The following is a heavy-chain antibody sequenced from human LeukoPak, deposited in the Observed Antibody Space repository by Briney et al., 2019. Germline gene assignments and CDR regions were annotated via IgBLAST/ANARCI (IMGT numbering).Heavy chain of an antibody. D-gene: IGHD4-17*01. J-gene: IGHJ4*02. CDR1: GGSISSYY. V-gene: IGHV4-4*07. Sequence: SETLSLTCTVSGGSISSYYWSWIRQPAGKGLEWIGRIYTSGSTNYNPSLKSRVTMSVDTSKNQFSLKLSSVTAADTAVYYCARHRPYYGDPHLADFDYWGQGTLVTVSS. CDR3: ARHRPYYGDPHLADFDY. CDR2: IYTSGST.